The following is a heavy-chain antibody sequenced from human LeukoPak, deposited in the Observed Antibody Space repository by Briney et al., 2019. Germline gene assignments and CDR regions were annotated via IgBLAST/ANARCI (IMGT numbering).Heavy chain of an antibody. D-gene: IGHD5-12*01. V-gene: IGHV4-39*01. CDR3: ARHTIRGYDVSTFDY. CDR1: GGSISSSSYY. J-gene: IGHJ4*02. CDR2: IYYSGST. Sequence: SETLSLTCTVSGGSISSSSYYWGWIRQPPGKGLEWNGSIYYSGSTYYNPSLKSRVTISVDTSKNQFSLKLSSVTAADTAVYYCARHTIRGYDVSTFDYWGQGTLVTVSS.